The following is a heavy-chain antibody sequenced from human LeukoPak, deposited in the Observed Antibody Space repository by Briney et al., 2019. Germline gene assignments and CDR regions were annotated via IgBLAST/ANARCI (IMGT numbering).Heavy chain of an antibody. J-gene: IGHJ4*02. CDR1: GGSITTSTYY. Sequence: PSETLSLTCTVSGGSITTSTYYWGWIRQPPGKGLEWIGTICHTGSTYYNPSLKSRVTISVDTSKNQFSLKVSSVTAADTAVYYCARRLSGYAPFDYWGQGTLVTVSS. CDR2: ICHTGST. V-gene: IGHV4-39*01. D-gene: IGHD6-25*01. CDR3: ARRLSGYAPFDY.